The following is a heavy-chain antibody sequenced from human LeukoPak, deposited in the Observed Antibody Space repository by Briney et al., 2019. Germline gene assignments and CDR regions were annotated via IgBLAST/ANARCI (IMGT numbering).Heavy chain of an antibody. CDR3: ARGARQQLVLSPSPGFDY. V-gene: IGHV1-69*05. CDR2: IIPIFGTA. CDR1: GYTFTSYG. D-gene: IGHD6-13*01. Sequence: ASVKVSCKASGYTFTSYGISWVRQAPGQGLEWMGGIIPIFGTANYAQKFQGRVTITTDESTSTAYMELSSLRSEDTAVYYCARGARQQLVLSPSPGFDYWGQGTLVTVSS. J-gene: IGHJ4*02.